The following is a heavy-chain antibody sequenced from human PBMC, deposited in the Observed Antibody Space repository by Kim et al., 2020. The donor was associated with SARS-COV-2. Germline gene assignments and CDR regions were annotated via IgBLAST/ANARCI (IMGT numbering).Heavy chain of an antibody. CDR2: IYYSGDT. D-gene: IGHD1-26*01. J-gene: IGHJ4*02. Sequence: SETLSLTCTVSGGSIRSYHWSWIRQPPGKGLEWIGIIYYSGDTNYNPSLKSRVSISVDTSTSQFSLKLSSVTAADTAVYYCASLAGGSFSSDYWGQGTPVTVSS. CDR3: ASLAGGSFSSDY. V-gene: IGHV4-59*08. CDR1: GGSIRSYH.